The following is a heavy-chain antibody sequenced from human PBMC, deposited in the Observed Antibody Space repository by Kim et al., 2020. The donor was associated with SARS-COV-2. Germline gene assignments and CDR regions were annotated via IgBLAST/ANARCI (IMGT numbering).Heavy chain of an antibody. Sequence: DSVKGRFTISRDNSKNTLYLQMNSLRAEDTAVYYCAKDKVVRFGELVSGWGQGTLVTVSS. CDR3: AKDKVVRFGELVSG. D-gene: IGHD3-10*01. J-gene: IGHJ4*02. V-gene: IGHV3-23*01.